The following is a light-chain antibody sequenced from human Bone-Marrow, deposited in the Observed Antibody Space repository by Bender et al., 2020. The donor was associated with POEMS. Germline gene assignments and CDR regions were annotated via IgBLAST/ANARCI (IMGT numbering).Light chain of an antibody. CDR2: DHS. CDR1: TADVGGYNY. Sequence: QSALTQPASVSGSPGQSITISCTGTTADVGGYNYVSWYQQHPGKAPKLLLYDHSTRPSGVYTRFSGYDSGHAASLTISGPRSGRGSEYYWSIYTCSSTLVFRGETELRV. CDR3: SIYTCSSTLV. V-gene: IGLV2-14*01. J-gene: IGLJ2*01.